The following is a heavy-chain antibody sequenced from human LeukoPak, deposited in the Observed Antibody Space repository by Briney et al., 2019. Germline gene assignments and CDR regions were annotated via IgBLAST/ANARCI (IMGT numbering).Heavy chain of an antibody. CDR3: ARVGSSGWYDY. CDR2: ISSSSSFI. CDR1: GFTFSPYT. D-gene: IGHD6-19*01. Sequence: GGSLRLSCAAPGFTFSPYTMNWLRQAPGKGLEGVSSISSSSSFIYYADSVKGRFTISRDNAKNSLYLQMHSLRAEDTAVYYCARVGSSGWYDYWGQGTLVTVSS. V-gene: IGHV3-21*01. J-gene: IGHJ4*02.